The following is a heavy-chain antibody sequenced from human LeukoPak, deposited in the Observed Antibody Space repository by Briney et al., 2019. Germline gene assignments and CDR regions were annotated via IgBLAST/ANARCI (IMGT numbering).Heavy chain of an antibody. CDR1: GGSISSSSYY. D-gene: IGHD4-17*01. CDR3: ARDGADYGDLLFQDY. J-gene: IGHJ4*02. Sequence: PSETLSLTCTVSGGSISSSSYYWGWIRQPPGKGLEWIGSIYYSGSTYYNPSLKSRVTISVDTSKNQSSLKLSSVTAADTAVYYCARDGADYGDLLFQDYWGQGTLVTVSS. CDR2: IYYSGST. V-gene: IGHV4-39*07.